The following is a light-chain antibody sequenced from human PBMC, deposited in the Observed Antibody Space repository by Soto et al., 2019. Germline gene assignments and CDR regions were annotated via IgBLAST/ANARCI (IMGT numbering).Light chain of an antibody. J-gene: IGKJ1*01. CDR3: QQYNNWPRT. Sequence: EIVMTQSAATLSXSPGERATLSCRASQSVSSNLAWYQQKPGQAPRLLIYGASTRATGIPARFSGSGSGTDFTLTIRSLQSEDFAVYYCQQYNNWPRTFGQGTKVDIK. CDR2: GAS. CDR1: QSVSSN. V-gene: IGKV3D-15*01.